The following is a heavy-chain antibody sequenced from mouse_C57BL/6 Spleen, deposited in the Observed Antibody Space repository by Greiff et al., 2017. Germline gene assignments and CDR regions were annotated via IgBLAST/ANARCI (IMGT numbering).Heavy chain of an antibody. CDR1: GFTFSSYA. J-gene: IGHJ1*03. CDR2: ISSGGDYI. D-gene: IGHD3-3*01. V-gene: IGHV5-9-1*02. Sequence: EVKLMESGEGLVKPGGSLKLSCAASGFTFSSYAMSWVRQTPEKRLEWVAYISSGGDYIYYADTVKGRFTISRDNARNTLYLQMSSLKSEDTAMYYCTREGLTLYWYFDGWGTGTTVTVAS. CDR3: TREGLTLYWYFDG.